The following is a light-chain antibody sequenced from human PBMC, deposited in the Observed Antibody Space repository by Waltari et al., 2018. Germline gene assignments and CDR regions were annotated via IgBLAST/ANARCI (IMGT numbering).Light chain of an antibody. V-gene: IGKV1-39*01. CDR1: QSISSY. Sequence: DIQMTQFPSSLSASVGDRVTITCRASQSISSYLNWYQQKPGKAPKILIYAASSLQSGVPSRFSGSGSGTDFTLTISSLQPEDFATYYCQQSYSTPITFGQGTRLEIK. CDR2: AAS. CDR3: QQSYSTPIT. J-gene: IGKJ5*01.